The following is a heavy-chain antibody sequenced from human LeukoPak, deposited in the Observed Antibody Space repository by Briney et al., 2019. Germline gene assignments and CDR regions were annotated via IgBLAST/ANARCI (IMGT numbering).Heavy chain of an antibody. Sequence: GASVKVSCKASGYTFTSYDINWVRQATGQGLEWMGWMNPNSGNTGYAQKFQGRVTMTRNTSISTAYMELSSLRSEDTVVYYCARDEAAAGTDLDYWGQGTLVTVSS. CDR3: ARDEAAAGTDLDY. CDR1: GYTFTSYD. CDR2: MNPNSGNT. J-gene: IGHJ4*02. D-gene: IGHD6-13*01. V-gene: IGHV1-8*01.